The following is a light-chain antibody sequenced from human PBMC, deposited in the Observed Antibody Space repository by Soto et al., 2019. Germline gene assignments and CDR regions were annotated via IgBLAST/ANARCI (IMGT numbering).Light chain of an antibody. CDR2: GAS. V-gene: IGKV3-20*01. J-gene: IGKJ4*01. CDR3: QQYGSSPLT. CDR1: QSVRSSY. Sequence: IVLTQSPGTLSLSPGERATLSCRASQSVRSSYLAWYQQKPGQAPRLLIYGASSRATGIPDRFSGSGSGTGFTLIISTLEPEDFAVYYCQQYGSSPLTFGGGTKVEIK.